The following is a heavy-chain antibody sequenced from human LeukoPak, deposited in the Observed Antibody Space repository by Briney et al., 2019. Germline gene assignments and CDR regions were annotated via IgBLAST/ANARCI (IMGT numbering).Heavy chain of an antibody. D-gene: IGHD2-21*01. Sequence: ASVKVSCKASGYTFTSYAMHWVRQAPGQRLEWMGWINAGNGNTKYSQKFQGRVTITRDTSASAAYMELSSLRSEDTAVYYCARDPEYSSAAFDIWGQGTMVTVSS. CDR1: GYTFTSYA. V-gene: IGHV1-3*01. J-gene: IGHJ3*02. CDR3: ARDPEYSSAAFDI. CDR2: INAGNGNT.